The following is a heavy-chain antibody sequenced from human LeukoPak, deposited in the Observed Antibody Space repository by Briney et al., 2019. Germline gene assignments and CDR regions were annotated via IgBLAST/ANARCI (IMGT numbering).Heavy chain of an antibody. J-gene: IGHJ3*02. CDR3: ATLGHCSSTSCYGVLVSRYAFDI. D-gene: IGHD2-2*01. Sequence: GGSLRLSCAASGFTFSSYVMHWVRQAPGKGLEWVSYISSSSSAIYYADSVKGRFTISRDNAKNSLYLQMNSLRAEDTAVYYCATLGHCSSTSCYGVLVSRYAFDIWGQGTMVTVSS. CDR2: ISSSSSAI. V-gene: IGHV3-48*01. CDR1: GFTFSSYV.